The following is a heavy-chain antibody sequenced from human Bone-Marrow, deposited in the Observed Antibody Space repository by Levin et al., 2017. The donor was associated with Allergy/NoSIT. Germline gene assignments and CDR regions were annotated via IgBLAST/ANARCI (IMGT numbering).Heavy chain of an antibody. CDR1: GFIFSNYY. Sequence: ASVKVSCKASGFIFSNYYMHCVRQAPGQGLEWMGLIHPSGDRTNYAEKFQGRLSLTRDTSTSTVYMEVSSLISEDTAVYYCVREGDGYKNFAHWGPGTLVIVS. CDR3: VREGDGYKNFAH. V-gene: IGHV1-46*01. D-gene: IGHD5-24*01. CDR2: IHPSGDRT. J-gene: IGHJ4*02.